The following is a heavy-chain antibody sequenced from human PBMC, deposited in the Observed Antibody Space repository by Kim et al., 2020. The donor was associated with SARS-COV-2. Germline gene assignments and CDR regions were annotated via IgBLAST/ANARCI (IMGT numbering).Heavy chain of an antibody. CDR3: TTTLDSGSFWAWDY. D-gene: IGHD1-26*01. CDR1: GFTFSNAW. CDR2: IKSKTDGGTT. J-gene: IGHJ4*02. V-gene: IGHV3-15*01. Sequence: GGSLRLSCAASGFTFSNAWMSWVRQAPGKGLEWVGRIKSKTDGGTTDYAAPVKGRFTISRDDSKNTLYLQMNSLKTEDTAVYYCTTTLDSGSFWAWDYWGQGTLVTVSS.